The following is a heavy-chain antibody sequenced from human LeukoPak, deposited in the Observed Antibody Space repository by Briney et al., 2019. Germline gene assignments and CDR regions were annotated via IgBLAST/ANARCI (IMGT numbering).Heavy chain of an antibody. V-gene: IGHV1-18*01. CDR3: ARDSKYYYDTSRWRPPVDY. Sequence: ASVKVSCKASGYTFTIYGISWVRQAPGQWLEWMGWISPYNGNTNYAQKLQGRITMTTDTSTSTAYMELRSLRSDDTAVYYCARDSKYYYDTSRWRPPVDYWGQGTLVTVSS. J-gene: IGHJ4*02. CDR1: GYTFTIYG. D-gene: IGHD3-22*01. CDR2: ISPYNGNT.